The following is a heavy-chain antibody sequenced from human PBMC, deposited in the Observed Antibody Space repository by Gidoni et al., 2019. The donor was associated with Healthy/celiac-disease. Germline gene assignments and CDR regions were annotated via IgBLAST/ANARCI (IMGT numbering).Heavy chain of an antibody. Sequence: QVQLQQCGAGLLKPSETLSLTCAVYGGSFSGYYWSWIRQPPGKGLEWIGEINHSGRTNYNPSLKSRVTISVDTSKNQFSLKLSSVTAADTAVYYCARDSAYSSSFWSPLRGMDVWGQGTTVTVSS. CDR1: GGSFSGYY. V-gene: IGHV4-34*01. J-gene: IGHJ6*02. CDR3: ARDSAYSSSFWSPLRGMDV. CDR2: INHSGRT. D-gene: IGHD6-6*01.